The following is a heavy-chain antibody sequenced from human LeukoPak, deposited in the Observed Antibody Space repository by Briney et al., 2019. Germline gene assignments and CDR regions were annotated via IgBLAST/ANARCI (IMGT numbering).Heavy chain of an antibody. D-gene: IGHD1-26*01. V-gene: IGHV3-23*01. CDR2: ISGSGGST. CDR3: AKDRSWDSYFDY. CDR1: GFIFSSYS. J-gene: IGHJ4*02. Sequence: GGSLRLSCAASGFIFSSYSMGWVRQAPGKGLEWVSAISGSGGSTYYADSVKGRFTISRDNSKNTLYLQMNSLRAEDTAVYYCAKDRSWDSYFDYWGQGTLVTVSS.